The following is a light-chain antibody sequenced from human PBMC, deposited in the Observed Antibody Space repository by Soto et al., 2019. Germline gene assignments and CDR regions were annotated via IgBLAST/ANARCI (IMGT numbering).Light chain of an antibody. V-gene: IGKV3-20*01. CDR3: QQYGSSPPA. J-gene: IGKJ1*01. Sequence: EVVLTQSPATLSVSPGEGVTLSCRASQGIGDTLAWYQHKPGQAPRLLMFRTSSRATGFPARFSGSGSGTDFTLTTSRLEPEDFAVYYCQQYGSSPPAFGQGTKVDIK. CDR2: RTS. CDR1: QGIGDT.